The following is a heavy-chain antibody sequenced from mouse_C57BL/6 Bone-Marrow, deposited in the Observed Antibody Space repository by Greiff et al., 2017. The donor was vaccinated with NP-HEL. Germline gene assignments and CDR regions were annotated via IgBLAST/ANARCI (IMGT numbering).Heavy chain of an antibody. J-gene: IGHJ4*01. V-gene: IGHV14-1*01. D-gene: IGHD2-3*01. CDR1: GFIIKDYY. CDR2: IDPEDGDT. Sequence: EVQLQQSGAELVRPGASVKLSCTASGFIIKDYYMHWVKQRPEQGLEWIGRIDPEDGDTEYAPKFQGKATMTADTSSNTAYLQLSSLTSEDTAVYYCTNDGYYVDAMDYWGQGTSVTVSS. CDR3: TNDGYYVDAMDY.